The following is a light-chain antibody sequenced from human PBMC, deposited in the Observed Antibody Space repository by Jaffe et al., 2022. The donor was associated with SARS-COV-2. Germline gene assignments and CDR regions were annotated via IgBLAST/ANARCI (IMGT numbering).Light chain of an antibody. J-gene: IGLJ2*01. CDR2: AKN. CDR3: NSRDSSGNLVV. V-gene: IGLV3-19*01. CDR1: SLSLRGHY. Sequence: SSELTQDPAVSVALGQTVSITCQGDSLSLRGHYASWYQQKPGQAPILVIFAKNNRPSGIPDRFSGSSSGNAASLTITGAQAEDEADYYCNSRDSSGNLVVFGGGTKLTVL.